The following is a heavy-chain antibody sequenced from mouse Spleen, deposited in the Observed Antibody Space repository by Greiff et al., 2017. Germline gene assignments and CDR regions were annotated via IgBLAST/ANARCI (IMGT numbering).Heavy chain of an antibody. Sequence: QVQLKETGPGLVAPSQSLSITCTVSGFSLTSYGVHWVRQPPGKGLEWLVVIWSDGSTNYNSALKSRLSISKDNSKSQVFLKMNSLQTDDTAMYYCARHGEDYYGSSHYWYFDVWGAGTTVTVSS. CDR2: IWSDGST. CDR1: GFSLTSYG. D-gene: IGHD1-1*01. V-gene: IGHV2-6-1*01. J-gene: IGHJ1*01. CDR3: ARHGEDYYGSSHYWYFDV.